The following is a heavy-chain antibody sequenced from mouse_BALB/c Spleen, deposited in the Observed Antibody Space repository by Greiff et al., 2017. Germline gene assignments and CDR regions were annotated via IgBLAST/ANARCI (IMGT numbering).Heavy chain of an antibody. CDR1: GFNIKDYY. D-gene: IGHD2-3*01. J-gene: IGHJ3*01. Sequence: EVQLQQSGAELVRSGASVKLSCTASGFNIKDYYMHWVKQRPEQGLEWIGWIDPENGDTEYAPKFQGKATMTADTSSNTAYLQLSSLTSEDTAVYYCNARIFYEGYYTSFAYWGQGTLVTVSA. CDR3: NARIFYEGYYTSFAY. V-gene: IGHV14-4*02. CDR2: IDPENGDT.